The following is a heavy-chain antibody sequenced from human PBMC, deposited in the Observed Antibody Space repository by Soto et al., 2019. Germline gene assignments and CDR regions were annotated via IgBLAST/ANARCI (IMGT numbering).Heavy chain of an antibody. Sequence: EVQLVESGGGLVKPGGSLRLSCAASGFNFSTFNLNWVRQAPGKGLEWVSSISNSGSSIYYADSVKGRFTISRENAKNSLYLQMSVLRADDTSVYYCTRDDYNYYFYYGMDVWGQGTTVTVSS. V-gene: IGHV3-21*02. J-gene: IGHJ6*02. CDR2: ISNSGSSI. CDR1: GFNFSTFN. CDR3: TRDDYNYYFYYGMDV. D-gene: IGHD4-4*01.